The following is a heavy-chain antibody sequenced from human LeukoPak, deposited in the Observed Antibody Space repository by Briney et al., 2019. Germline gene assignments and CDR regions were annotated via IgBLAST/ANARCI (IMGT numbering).Heavy chain of an antibody. V-gene: IGHV1-69*01. CDR2: IIPIFGTA. CDR1: GGTFSSYA. Sequence: VASVKVSCKASGGTFSSYAISWVRQAPGQGLEWMGGIIPIFGTANYAQKFQGRVTITADESTSTAYMELSSLRSEDTAVYYCARGTVYDILTGYYFDYWGQGTLVTVSS. D-gene: IGHD3-9*01. CDR3: ARGTVYDILTGYYFDY. J-gene: IGHJ4*02.